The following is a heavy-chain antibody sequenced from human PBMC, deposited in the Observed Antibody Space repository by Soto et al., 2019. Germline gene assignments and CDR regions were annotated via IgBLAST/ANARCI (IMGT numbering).Heavy chain of an antibody. CDR3: ARGSIAAPPIFYYFDY. Sequence: SETLSLTCTVSGGSISSGGYYWSWIRQHPGKGLEWIGYIYYSGSTNYNPSLKSRVTISVDTSKNQFSLKLSSVTAADTAVYYCARGSIAAPPIFYYFDYWGQGTLVTVSS. CDR2: IYYSGST. CDR1: GGSISSGGYY. V-gene: IGHV4-61*08. J-gene: IGHJ4*02. D-gene: IGHD6-6*01.